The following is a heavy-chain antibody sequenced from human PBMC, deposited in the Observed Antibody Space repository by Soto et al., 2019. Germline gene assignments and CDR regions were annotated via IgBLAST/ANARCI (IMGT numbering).Heavy chain of an antibody. Sequence: PSETLSLTCTVSGDSVSSGNFYWSWIRQPPGKGLEWIGEINHSGSTNYNPSLKSRVTISVDTSKNQFSLKLSPVTAADTAVYYCAKDVRPLKWDLPENWGQGTRVTVSS. CDR2: INHSGST. V-gene: IGHV4-39*07. CDR3: AKDVRPLKWDLPEN. CDR1: GDSVSSGNFY. J-gene: IGHJ4*02. D-gene: IGHD1-26*01.